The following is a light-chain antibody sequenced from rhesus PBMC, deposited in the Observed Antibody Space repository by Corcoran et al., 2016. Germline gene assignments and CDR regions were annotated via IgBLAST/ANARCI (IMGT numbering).Light chain of an antibody. V-gene: IGKV1S12*01. CDR2: AAS. Sequence: DIQMTQSPSALSASVGDRVTISCRASQNIYSNLAWYQQKPGKAPKLLIYAASRLQTGIPSRFSGSGSGTVFTLTISSLQPEDSAAYYCQHYYDNPYSFDQGTKVEIK. J-gene: IGKJ2*01. CDR1: QNIYSN. CDR3: QHYYDNPYS.